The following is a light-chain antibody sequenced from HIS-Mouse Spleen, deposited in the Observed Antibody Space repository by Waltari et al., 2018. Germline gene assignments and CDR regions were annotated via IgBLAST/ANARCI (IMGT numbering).Light chain of an antibody. Sequence: QSALTQPASVSGSPGQSITISCTGTSSDVGSYNLVSWYQQHPGNAPKLRIYEGSKRPSWVANRFAGSKSGNTAALTISGLQAEDEADYYCCSYAGSSTWVFGGGTKLTVL. CDR1: SSDVGSYNL. CDR2: EGS. J-gene: IGLJ3*02. CDR3: CSYAGSSTWV. V-gene: IGLV2-23*01.